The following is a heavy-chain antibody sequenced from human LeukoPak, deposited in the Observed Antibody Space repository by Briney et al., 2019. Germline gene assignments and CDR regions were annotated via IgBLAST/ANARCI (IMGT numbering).Heavy chain of an antibody. CDR1: GGTFSIYA. Sequence: SVTVSFKASGGTFSIYAISWVRQAPGQGLEWMRGIIPIFGTANYAQKFQGRVTITTDETTSTAYMELSSLRSEDTAVYYCARIHDYGGFDPWGQGTLVTVSS. J-gene: IGHJ5*02. CDR3: ARIHDYGGFDP. CDR2: IIPIFGTA. V-gene: IGHV1-69*05. D-gene: IGHD4-17*01.